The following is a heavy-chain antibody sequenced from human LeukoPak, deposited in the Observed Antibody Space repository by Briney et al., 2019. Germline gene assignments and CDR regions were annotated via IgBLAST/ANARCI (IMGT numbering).Heavy chain of an antibody. CDR3: ARQASGSSRLAYFDY. CDR2: IYYSGST. Sequence: SETLSLTCTVSDGSISSSSYYWGWIRQPPGKGLVWIGSIYYSGSTNYNPSLKSRVTISVDTSKKQFSLKLSSVTAADTAVYYCARQASGSSRLAYFDYWGQGTLVTVSS. V-gene: IGHV4-39*01. D-gene: IGHD6-13*01. J-gene: IGHJ4*02. CDR1: DGSISSSSYY.